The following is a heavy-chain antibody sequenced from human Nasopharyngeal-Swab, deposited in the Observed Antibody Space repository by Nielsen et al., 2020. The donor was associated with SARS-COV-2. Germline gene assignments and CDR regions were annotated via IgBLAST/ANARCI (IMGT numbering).Heavy chain of an antibody. CDR1: GFTFSSYA. J-gene: IGHJ4*02. CDR3: AKVRRTYYYDSSGYYDY. Sequence: GESLKISCAASGFTFSSYAMSWVRQAPGKGLEWVSAISGSGGSTYYADSVKGRFTISRDNSKNTLYLQMNSLRAEDTAVYYCAKVRRTYYYDSSGYYDYWGQGTLVTVSS. V-gene: IGHV3-23*01. CDR2: ISGSGGST. D-gene: IGHD3-22*01.